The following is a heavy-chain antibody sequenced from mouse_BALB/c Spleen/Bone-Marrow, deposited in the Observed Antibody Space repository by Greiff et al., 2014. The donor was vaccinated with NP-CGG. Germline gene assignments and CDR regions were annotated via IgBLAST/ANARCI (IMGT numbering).Heavy chain of an antibody. CDR1: GYSFTGYT. CDR2: INPYNGGT. D-gene: IGHD1-1*01. CDR3: ARDYYGSSYGFAY. J-gene: IGHJ3*01. V-gene: IGHV1-18*01. Sequence: VQLQQSGPELVKPGASMKISCKASGYSFTGYTMNWVKQSHGKSLEWIGLINPYNGGTSYNQKLKGKATLTVDKSSSTAYMELLSLTSEDSAVYYCARDYYGSSYGFAYWGQGTLVTVSA.